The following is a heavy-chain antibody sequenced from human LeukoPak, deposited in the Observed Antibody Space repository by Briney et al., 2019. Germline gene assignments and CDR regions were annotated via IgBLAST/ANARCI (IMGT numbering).Heavy chain of an antibody. J-gene: IGHJ4*02. CDR1: GFSFNTFA. V-gene: IGHV3-23*01. D-gene: IGHD4-17*01. CDR2: ISGSGGPT. Sequence: PGGSLRLSCAASGFSFNTFAMIWVRQAPGKGLEWVSGISGSGGPTYYADSVKGRFTISRDNSRNTLYLQMNSLRAEDAAVYYCAKSVSTVTRYFDFWGQGTLVTVSS. CDR3: AKSVSTVTRYFDF.